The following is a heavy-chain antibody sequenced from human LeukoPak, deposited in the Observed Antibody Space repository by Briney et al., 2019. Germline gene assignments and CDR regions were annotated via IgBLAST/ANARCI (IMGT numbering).Heavy chain of an antibody. Sequence: GESLNISCKGSGYSFTSYWIGWVRQMPGKGLEWMGIIYPGDSDTRYSPSFQGQVTISADKSISTAYLQWSSLKASDIAMYYCARQRQTSWEVLGGAAFDIWGQGTMVTVSS. D-gene: IGHD1-26*01. CDR2: IYPGDSDT. V-gene: IGHV5-51*01. J-gene: IGHJ3*02. CDR3: ARQRQTSWEVLGGAAFDI. CDR1: GYSFTSYW.